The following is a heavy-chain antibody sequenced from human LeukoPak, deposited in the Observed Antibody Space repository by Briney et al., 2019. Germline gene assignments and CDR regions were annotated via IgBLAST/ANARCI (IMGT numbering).Heavy chain of an antibody. D-gene: IGHD3-22*01. J-gene: IGHJ4*02. CDR2: ISGSGGST. CDR3: AKTPFYYYDSSGYYPGY. CDR1: GFTFTSYA. V-gene: IGHV3-23*01. Sequence: GGSLRLSCAASGFTFTSYAMSWVRQAPGKGLEWVSAISGSGGSTYYADSVKGRFTISRDNSKNTLYLQMNSLRAEDTAVYYCAKTPFYYYDSSGYYPGYWGQGTLVTVSS.